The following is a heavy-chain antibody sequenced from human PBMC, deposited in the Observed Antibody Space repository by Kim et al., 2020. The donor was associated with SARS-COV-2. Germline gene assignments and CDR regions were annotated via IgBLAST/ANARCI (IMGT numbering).Heavy chain of an antibody. J-gene: IGHJ4*02. CDR2: FYSSYYT. V-gene: IGHV3-53*01. Sequence: GGSLRLSCAASGISVSSNYLTWVRQAPGKGLEWVSLFYSSYYTYYADSVKGRFTISRDDSKNTLYLQMNSLRAEDTAVYYCARGPSPWFFDYWGQGTLVTVSS. D-gene: IGHD3-9*01. CDR3: ARGPSPWFFDY. CDR1: GISVSSNY.